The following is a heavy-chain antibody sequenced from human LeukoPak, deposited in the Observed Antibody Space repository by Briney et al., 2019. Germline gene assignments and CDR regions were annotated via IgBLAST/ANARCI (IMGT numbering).Heavy chain of an antibody. CDR2: INPSGGST. CDR3: ARDLGGAINWCDP. CDR1: GYTFTSCY. D-gene: IGHD4-23*01. J-gene: IGHJ5*02. Sequence: GASVKVSCKASGYTFTSCYMHWVRQPPGQGLEWMGIINPSGGSTSYAQKFQGRVTMTKDMSTSTFYMELSSLRSEDPAVYYCARDLGGAINWCDPWGQGTLVTVSS. V-gene: IGHV1-46*01.